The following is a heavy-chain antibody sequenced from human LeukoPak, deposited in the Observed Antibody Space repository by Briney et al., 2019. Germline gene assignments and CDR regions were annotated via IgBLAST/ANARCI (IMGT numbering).Heavy chain of an antibody. J-gene: IGHJ3*02. V-gene: IGHV1-46*03. CDR3: ARDSSVAGDVFDI. CDR1: GYTFTSYY. Sequence: ASVKVSCKASGYTFTSYYMHWVRQAPGQGLEWMGIINPSGGSTSYAQKFQGRVTMTRDTSTSTVYMELSSLRSDDTAVYYCARDSSVAGDVFDIWGQGTMVTVSS. D-gene: IGHD2-15*01. CDR2: INPSGGST.